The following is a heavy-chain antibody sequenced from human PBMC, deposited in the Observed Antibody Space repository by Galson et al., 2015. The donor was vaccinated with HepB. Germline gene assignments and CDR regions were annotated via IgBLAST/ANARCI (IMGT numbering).Heavy chain of an antibody. D-gene: IGHD6-19*01. CDR3: ARGPRGGWYALGAGPTDY. J-gene: IGHJ4*02. V-gene: IGHV3-33*08. CDR1: RFTFSSYG. Sequence: SLRLSCAASRFTFSSYGMHWVRQAPGKGLEWVAVIWYDGSNKYYADSVKGRFTISRDHSKNTLYLQMNSLRAEDTAVYYCARGPRGGWYALGAGPTDYWGQGTLVTVSS. CDR2: IWYDGSNK.